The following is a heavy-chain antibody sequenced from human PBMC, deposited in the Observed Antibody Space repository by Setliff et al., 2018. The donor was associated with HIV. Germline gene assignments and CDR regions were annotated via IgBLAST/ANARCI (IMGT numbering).Heavy chain of an antibody. V-gene: IGHV4-31*01. CDR1: GGSFSGYY. CDR3: ARARQDIVVVPAVDREYYYYYMDV. D-gene: IGHD2-2*01. CDR2: IYYSGST. J-gene: IGHJ6*03. Sequence: PSETLSLTCAVYGGSFSGYYWSWIRQHPGRGLEWIGYIYYSGSTYYNPSLKSLVTISVDTSKNQFSLKLSSVTAADTAVYYCARARQDIVVVPAVDREYYYYYMDVWGKGTTVTVSS.